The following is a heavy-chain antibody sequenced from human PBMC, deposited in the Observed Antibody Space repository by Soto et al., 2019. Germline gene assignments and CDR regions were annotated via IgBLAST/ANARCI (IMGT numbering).Heavy chain of an antibody. CDR1: GFTVSSDY. Sequence: EVQLVESGGGLIQPGGSLRLSCAASGFTVSSDYMSWVRQAPGKGLEWVSVIYTGGSTYYADSVKGRFTFSRDNSKNTRYLQMNSLRVEDPAVYYCAIAYGAKPALFDPWGQGTLVTVSS. CDR3: AIAYGAKPALFDP. V-gene: IGHV3-53*01. D-gene: IGHD4-17*01. J-gene: IGHJ5*02. CDR2: IYTGGST.